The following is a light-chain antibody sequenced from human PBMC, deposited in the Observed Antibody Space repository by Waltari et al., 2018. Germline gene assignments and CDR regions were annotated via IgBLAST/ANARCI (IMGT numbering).Light chain of an antibody. V-gene: IGKV3-15*01. CDR1: RSVGNN. Sequence: WRASRSVGNNLAWYQDRPGQPPRLLIYEGSLRANGIPARFTGSGSGTDFTLTISSLLSEDFAVYFGQQYDNVPPWKFGQGTKVEFK. CDR2: EGS. J-gene: IGKJ1*01. CDR3: QQYDNVPPWK.